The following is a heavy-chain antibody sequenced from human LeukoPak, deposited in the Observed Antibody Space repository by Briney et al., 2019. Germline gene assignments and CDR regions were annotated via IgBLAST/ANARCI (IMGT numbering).Heavy chain of an antibody. CDR3: ASSSLGWFLSFDY. CDR1: GGSISSSSYY. D-gene: IGHD3-3*01. Sequence: SETLSLTCTVSGGSISSSSYYWGWIRQPPGKGLEWIGSIYYSGSTYYNPSLKSRVTISVDTSKNQFSLKLSSVTAADTAVYYCASSSLGWFLSFDYWGQGTLVTVSS. V-gene: IGHV4-39*01. J-gene: IGHJ4*02. CDR2: IYYSGST.